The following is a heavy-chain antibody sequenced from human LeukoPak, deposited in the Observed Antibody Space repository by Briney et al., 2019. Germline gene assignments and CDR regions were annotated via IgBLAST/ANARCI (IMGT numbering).Heavy chain of an antibody. D-gene: IGHD6-25*01. Sequence: GASVKVSCKASGYTFTGYHINWVRQATGQGLEWMEWMNPNSGNTGYAQKFQGRATMTRNTSIRTAYMELTSLRSDDTAVYYCARGWRIAAGAYYFDFWGQGTLVTVSS. CDR2: MNPNSGNT. CDR1: GYTFTGYH. CDR3: ARGWRIAAGAYYFDF. V-gene: IGHV1-8*01. J-gene: IGHJ4*02.